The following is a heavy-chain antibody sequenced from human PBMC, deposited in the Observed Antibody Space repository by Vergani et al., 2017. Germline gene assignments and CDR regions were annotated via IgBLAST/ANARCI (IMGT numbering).Heavy chain of an antibody. Sequence: VQLVQSGAEVKKPGASLRISCKGSGYRFSSYYIGWVRQMPGQGLEWIGVIYPGDSDTRYSPSFQGQVTISADKSTSTAYLQWGSLKASDTAMYYCTSRGGGGEIDAFDIWGQGTMVTVSS. CDR1: GYRFSSYY. J-gene: IGHJ3*02. CDR3: TSRGGGGEIDAFDI. V-gene: IGHV5-51*01. CDR2: IYPGDSDT. D-gene: IGHD3-16*01.